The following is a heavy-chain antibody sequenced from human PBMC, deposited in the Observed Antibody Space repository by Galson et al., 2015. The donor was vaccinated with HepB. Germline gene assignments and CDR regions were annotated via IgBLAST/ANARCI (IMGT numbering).Heavy chain of an antibody. Sequence: SLRLSCAASGFTFSSYAMSWVRQAPGKGLEWVSAISGSGGSTYYADSVKGRFTISRDNSKNTLYLQMNSLRAEDTAVYYCAKDIQEGLWFGPNYYYYGMDVWGQGTTVTVSS. J-gene: IGHJ6*02. CDR3: AKDIQEGLWFGPNYYYYGMDV. CDR1: GFTFSSYA. CDR2: ISGSGGST. V-gene: IGHV3-23*01. D-gene: IGHD3-10*01.